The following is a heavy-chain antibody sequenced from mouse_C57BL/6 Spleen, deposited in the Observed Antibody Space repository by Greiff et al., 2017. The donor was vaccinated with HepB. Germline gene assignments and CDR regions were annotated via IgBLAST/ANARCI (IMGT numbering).Heavy chain of an antibody. CDR3: TRGYFDV. Sequence: QVQLQQSGAELVRPGASVTLSCKASGYTFTDYEMHWVKQTPVHGLEWIGAIDPETGGTAYNQKFKGKAILTADKSSCTAYMELRSLTSEDSAVYYCTRGYFDVWGTGTTVTVSS. CDR2: IDPETGGT. J-gene: IGHJ1*03. V-gene: IGHV1-15*01. CDR1: GYTFTDYE.